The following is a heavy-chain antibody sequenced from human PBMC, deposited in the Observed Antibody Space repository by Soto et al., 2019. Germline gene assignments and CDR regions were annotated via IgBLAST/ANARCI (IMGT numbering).Heavy chain of an antibody. D-gene: IGHD4-17*01. J-gene: IGHJ3*02. CDR2: ISAYNGNT. V-gene: IGHV1-18*01. CDR3: ARDAFVYGDYDAFDI. CDR1: GYTFTSYG. Sequence: GATVKVSCKASGYTFTSYGISWVRQAPGQGLEWMGWISAYNGNTNYAQKLQGRVTMTTDTSTSTAYMELRMLRADDTAVYYCARDAFVYGDYDAFDIWGQGTMVTVSS.